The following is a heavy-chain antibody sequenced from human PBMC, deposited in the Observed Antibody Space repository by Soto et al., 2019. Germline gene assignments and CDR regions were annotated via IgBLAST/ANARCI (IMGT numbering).Heavy chain of an antibody. J-gene: IGHJ6*02. CDR1: GFTFSSYE. V-gene: IGHV3-48*03. Sequence: GGSLRLSCAASGFTFSSYEMNWVRQAPGKGLEWVSYISSSGSTIYYADSVKGRFTISRDNAKNSLYLQMNSLRAEDTAVYYCARGAGYSSSWYPRAGYYYGMDVWGQGTTVTVSS. CDR3: ARGAGYSSSWYPRAGYYYGMDV. CDR2: ISSSGSTI. D-gene: IGHD6-13*01.